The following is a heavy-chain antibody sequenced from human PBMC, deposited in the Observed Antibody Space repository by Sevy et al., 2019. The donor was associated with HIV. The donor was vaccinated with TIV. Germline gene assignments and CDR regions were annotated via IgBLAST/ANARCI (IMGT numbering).Heavy chain of an antibody. V-gene: IGHV1-69*06. Sequence: ASVKVFCKASGGTFSSYAISWVRQAPGQGLEWMGGIIPIFGTANYAQKFQGRVTITADKSTSTAYMELSSLRSEDTAVYYCATKSGRGDYYYYYIDVRGKGTTVTVSS. CDR2: IIPIFGTA. D-gene: IGHD3-10*01. CDR3: ATKSGRGDYYYYYIDV. J-gene: IGHJ6*03. CDR1: GGTFSSYA.